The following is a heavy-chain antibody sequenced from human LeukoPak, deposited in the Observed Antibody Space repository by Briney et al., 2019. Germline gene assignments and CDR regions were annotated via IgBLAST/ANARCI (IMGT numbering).Heavy chain of an antibody. CDR2: IYYSGST. Sequence: PSETLSLTCTVSGGSISSSNYYWDWIRQPPGKGLEWIGNIYYSGSTYYNPSLKSRVTISVDTSKNQFSLKLSSVTAADTAVYYCVRMASYNSGWDPFDLWGRGTLVTVSS. J-gene: IGHJ2*01. V-gene: IGHV4-39*01. D-gene: IGHD6-19*01. CDR1: GGSISSSNYY. CDR3: VRMASYNSGWDPFDL.